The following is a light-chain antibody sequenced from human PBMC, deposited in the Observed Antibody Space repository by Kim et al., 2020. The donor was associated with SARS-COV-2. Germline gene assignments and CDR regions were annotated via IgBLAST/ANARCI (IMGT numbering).Light chain of an antibody. V-gene: IGKV3-20*01. CDR3: QQYGSSPYS. CDR1: QSVSSSY. J-gene: IGKJ2*03. CDR2: GAS. Sequence: LSPGERTTLACRASQSVSSSYLAWYQQKPGQAPRLLIYGASSRATGIPDRFSGSGSGTDFTLTISRLEPEDFAVYYCQQYGSSPYSFGQGTKLEI.